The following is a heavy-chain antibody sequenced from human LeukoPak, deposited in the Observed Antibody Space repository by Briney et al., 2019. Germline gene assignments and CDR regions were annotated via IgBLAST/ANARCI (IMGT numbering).Heavy chain of an antibody. J-gene: IGHJ4*02. D-gene: IGHD5-18*01. CDR1: GGSINSYY. Sequence: SETLSLTYTVSGGSINSYYWCWIRQPAGKGLEWIGRIYTSGSTNYNPSLKSRVTMSVDTSKNQFSLKLSSVTAADTDVYYWAREYSPRPGGYTIRVFDYWGQGTLVTVSS. CDR3: AREYSPRPGGYTIRVFDY. V-gene: IGHV4-4*07. CDR2: IYTSGST.